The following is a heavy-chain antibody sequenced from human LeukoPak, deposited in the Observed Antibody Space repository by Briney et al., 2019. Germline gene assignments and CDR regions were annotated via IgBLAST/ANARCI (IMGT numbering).Heavy chain of an antibody. CDR2: ISSSSSYI. Sequence: GGSLRLSCAASGFTFSSYSMNWVRQAPGKGLEWVSSISSSSSYIYYADSVKGRFTISRDNAKNSLYLQMNSLRAEDTAVYYCAREMDFYYYDMDVWGQGTTVTVSS. V-gene: IGHV3-21*01. CDR1: GFTFSSYS. D-gene: IGHD2-8*01. J-gene: IGHJ6*02. CDR3: AREMDFYYYDMDV.